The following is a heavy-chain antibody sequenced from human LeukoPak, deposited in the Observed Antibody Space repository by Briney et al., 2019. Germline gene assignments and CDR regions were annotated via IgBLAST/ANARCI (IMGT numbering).Heavy chain of an antibody. CDR2: INPNNGGT. Sequence: GASVKVSCKASGYTFTGYYMHWVRQAPGQGLEWMGWINPNNGGTSYAQKFQGRVTMTRDTSTSTVYMELSSLRSEDTAVYYCARDGPRIAALGEDFDYWGQGTLVTVSS. J-gene: IGHJ4*02. D-gene: IGHD6-6*01. CDR1: GYTFTGYY. V-gene: IGHV1-2*02. CDR3: ARDGPRIAALGEDFDY.